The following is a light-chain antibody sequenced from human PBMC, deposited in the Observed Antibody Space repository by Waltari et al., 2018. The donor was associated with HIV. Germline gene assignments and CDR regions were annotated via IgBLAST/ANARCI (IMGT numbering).Light chain of an antibody. J-gene: IGLJ3*02. CDR3: NSRDSSGHWF. V-gene: IGLV3-19*01. CDR2: GEN. Sequence: SSELAQDPAVSVALGPTVRITCQGDSVRSYYASWYQQKQGQAPVLVVYGENNRPSGIPDRFSGSSSGNTASLTIAGAQAEDEADYYCNSRDSSGHWFFGGGTKVTVL. CDR1: SVRSYY.